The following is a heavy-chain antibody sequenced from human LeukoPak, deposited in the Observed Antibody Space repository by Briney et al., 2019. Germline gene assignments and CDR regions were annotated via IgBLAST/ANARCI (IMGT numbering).Heavy chain of an antibody. J-gene: IGHJ6*02. Sequence: SVKVSCKASGGTLSSYAISWVRQAPGQGLEWMGGIIPIFGTANYAQKFQGRVTITADESTSTAYMELSSLRSEDTAVYYCARGLVVAAKDYYYYYGMDVWGQGTTVTVSS. D-gene: IGHD2-15*01. V-gene: IGHV1-69*13. CDR2: IIPIFGTA. CDR1: GGTLSSYA. CDR3: ARGLVVAAKDYYYYYGMDV.